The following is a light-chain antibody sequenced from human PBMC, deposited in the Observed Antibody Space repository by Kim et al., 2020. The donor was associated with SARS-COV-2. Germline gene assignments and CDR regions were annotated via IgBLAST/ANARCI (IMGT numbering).Light chain of an antibody. Sequence: ASVGDRVTITCRASQSISTNLNWYQQKSGKAAKLLIYAASSLQGGVPSRFRGSGSGTDFTLTISSLQPEDSATYYCQQSNSTPLTFGGGTRVDIK. V-gene: IGKV1-39*01. CDR2: AAS. CDR3: QQSNSTPLT. J-gene: IGKJ4*01. CDR1: QSISTN.